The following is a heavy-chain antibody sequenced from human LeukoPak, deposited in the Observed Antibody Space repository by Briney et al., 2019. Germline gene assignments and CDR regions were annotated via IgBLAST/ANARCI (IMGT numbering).Heavy chain of an antibody. CDR2: ISSSSSYI. CDR3: ARDLKGKFDY. CDR1: GFTFSSYS. J-gene: IGHJ4*02. V-gene: IGHV3-21*01. Sequence: PGGSLRLSCAASGFTFSSYSMNWVRKAPGKGLEWVSSISSSSSYIYYADSVKGRFTISRDNAKNSLYLQMNSLRAEDTAVYYCARDLKGKFDYWGQGTLVTVSS. D-gene: IGHD3-10*01.